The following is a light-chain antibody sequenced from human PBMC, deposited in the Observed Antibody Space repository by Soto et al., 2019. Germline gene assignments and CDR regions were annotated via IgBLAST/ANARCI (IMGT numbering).Light chain of an antibody. J-gene: IGLJ1*01. V-gene: IGLV3-21*04. Sequence: SYELSQPPSVYVAPGQTARITCGGNNIGNTPVHWYQQKPGQAPVLVIYYDNDRPSGIPERFSGSNSGNTATLTISGVEAADEADYYCQVWDSSPDPNCLFGPGTKVTVL. CDR3: QVWDSSPDPNCL. CDR2: YDN. CDR1: NIGNTP.